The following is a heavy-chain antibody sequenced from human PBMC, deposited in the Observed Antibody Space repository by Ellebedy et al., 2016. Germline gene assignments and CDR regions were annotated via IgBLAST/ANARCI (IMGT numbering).Heavy chain of an antibody. J-gene: IGHJ4*02. D-gene: IGHD4-23*01. CDR3: AKDRYGGNPNDY. CDR1: GFTFSSYA. Sequence: GGSLRLXXAASGFTFSSYAMSWVRQAPGKGLEWVSAISGSGGSTYYADSVKGRFTISRDNSKNTLYLQMNSLRAEDTAVYYCAKDRYGGNPNDYWGQGTLVTVSS. V-gene: IGHV3-23*01. CDR2: ISGSGGST.